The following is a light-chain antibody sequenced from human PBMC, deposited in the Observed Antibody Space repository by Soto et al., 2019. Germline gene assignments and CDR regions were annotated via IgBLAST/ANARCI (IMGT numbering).Light chain of an antibody. CDR3: QQYNSYWT. V-gene: IGKV1-5*03. CDR1: QSIGSW. J-gene: IGKJ1*01. CDR2: KAS. Sequence: DIQMTQSPSTLSASVGDRVTITFRASQSIGSWLAWYQQKPGKAPNLLIYKASHLENGVPSRLSGSGSGTEFTLTISSLQPDDFATYYCQQYNSYWTFGQGTKVDIK.